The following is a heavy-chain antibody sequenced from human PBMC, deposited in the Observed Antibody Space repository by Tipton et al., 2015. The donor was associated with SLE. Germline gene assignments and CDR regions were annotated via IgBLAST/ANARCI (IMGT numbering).Heavy chain of an antibody. CDR1: GGSISSGYY. D-gene: IGHD6-19*01. CDR2: IYHSGST. V-gene: IGHV4-38-2*02. J-gene: IGHJ4*02. Sequence: TLSLTCTVSGGSISSGYYWGWIRQPPGKGLEWIGSIYHSGSTYYNPSLKSRVTISVDTSKNQFSLKLSSVTAADTAVYYCAREAYSSGPWDFDYWGQGTLVTVSS. CDR3: AREAYSSGPWDFDY.